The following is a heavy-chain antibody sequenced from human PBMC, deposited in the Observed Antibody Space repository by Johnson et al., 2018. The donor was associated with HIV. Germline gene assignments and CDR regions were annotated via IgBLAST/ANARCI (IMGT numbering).Heavy chain of an antibody. CDR2: ISNSGSTI. CDR1: GFTFSDYY. Sequence: VQVLESGGGLVKPGGSLRLSCAASGFTFSDYYMSWIRQAPGKGLEWVSYISNSGSTIYYTDSVKGRFTISRDNAKNSLYLQMNSLRAEDTAVYYCAKGDRDYGAFDIRGQGTMVTVSS. CDR3: AKGDRDYGAFDI. D-gene: IGHD4-17*01. V-gene: IGHV3-11*04. J-gene: IGHJ3*02.